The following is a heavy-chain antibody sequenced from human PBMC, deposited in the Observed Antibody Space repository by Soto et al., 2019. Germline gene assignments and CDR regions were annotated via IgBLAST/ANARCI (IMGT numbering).Heavy chain of an antibody. V-gene: IGHV4-34*01. D-gene: IGHD6-13*01. CDR3: ARGHSSSFPYTDY. J-gene: IGHJ4*02. CDR1: GGSFSGYY. Sequence: SETLSLTCAVYGGSFSGYYWSWIRQPPGKGLEWIGEINHSGSTNYNPSLKSRVTISVDTSKNQFSLKLSSVTAADTAVYYCARGHSSSFPYTDYWGQGTLVTVSS. CDR2: INHSGST.